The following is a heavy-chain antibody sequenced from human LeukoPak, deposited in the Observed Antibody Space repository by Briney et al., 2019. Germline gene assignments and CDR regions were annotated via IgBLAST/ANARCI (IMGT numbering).Heavy chain of an antibody. CDR2: INTDGRTT. CDR3: ARGINWFDP. CDR1: GFSFSSCW. V-gene: IGHV3-74*01. J-gene: IGHJ5*02. Sequence: GGSLRLSCAASGFSFSSCWMNWVRQAPGKGLVWVAHINTDGRTTTYADSVKGRFTVARDNAKNTLFLQMNSLRVEDTAVYYCARGINWFDPWGQGTLVTVSS. D-gene: IGHD2-15*01.